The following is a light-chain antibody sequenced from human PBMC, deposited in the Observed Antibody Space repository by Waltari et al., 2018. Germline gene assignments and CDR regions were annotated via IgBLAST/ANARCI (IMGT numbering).Light chain of an antibody. J-gene: IGKJ4*01. CDR3: QQHFTIPLT. CDR2: WAS. V-gene: IGKV4-1*01. CDR1: QSVLYTSNNKNY. Sequence: DIVLTQAPDSLAVSLGERAPITCASTQSVLYTSNNKNYLTWYQQNPGQPPKLLISWASTRESGVPDRFSGSGSGTDFTLTISSLQAEDVAVYFCQQHFTIPLTFGGGTRVEIK.